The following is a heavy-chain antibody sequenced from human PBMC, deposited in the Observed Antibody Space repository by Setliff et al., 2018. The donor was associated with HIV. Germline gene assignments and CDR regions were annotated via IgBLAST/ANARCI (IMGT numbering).Heavy chain of an antibody. Sequence: GASVKVSCKASGGNFRFYAFSWVRQAPGQGLEWMGGIIPMFVTANYAQKFQGRVTITADESTSTAYMELSSLRSEDTAVYYCVLVYYYYYYMDVWGKGTTVTVSS. J-gene: IGHJ6*03. V-gene: IGHV1-69*13. D-gene: IGHD2-15*01. CDR3: VLVYYYYYYMDV. CDR2: IIPMFVTA. CDR1: GGNFRFYA.